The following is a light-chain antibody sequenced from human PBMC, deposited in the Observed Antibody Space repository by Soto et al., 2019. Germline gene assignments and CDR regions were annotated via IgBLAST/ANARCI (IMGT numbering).Light chain of an antibody. CDR2: DTS. V-gene: IGKV3-15*01. CDR3: QQYNIWRSIS. Sequence: EIVITQSPATLSVSPGERATLSCRASQSVSNKLAWYQHKPGQAPRLLIYDTSTRVAGIPARFTGSGSGTDFTLTISSLXSEDFAVYYCQQYNIWRSISFGQGTRLEIK. CDR1: QSVSNK. J-gene: IGKJ5*01.